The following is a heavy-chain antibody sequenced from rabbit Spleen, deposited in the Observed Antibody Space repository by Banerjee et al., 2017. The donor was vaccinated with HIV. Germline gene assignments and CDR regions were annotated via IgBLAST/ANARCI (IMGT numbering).Heavy chain of an antibody. CDR2: IDTGSSGST. D-gene: IGHD8-1*01. V-gene: IGHV1S40*01. J-gene: IGHJ6*01. Sequence: QSLEESGGDLVKPGASLTLTCTASGVSFSSNNYMCWVRQAPGKGLEWIACIDTGSSGSTYYASWAKGRFTISKTSSTTVTLQMTSLTAANTATYFCARDSGSSFSSYGMDLWGQGTLVT. CDR1: GVSFSSNNY. CDR3: ARDSGSSFSSYGMDL.